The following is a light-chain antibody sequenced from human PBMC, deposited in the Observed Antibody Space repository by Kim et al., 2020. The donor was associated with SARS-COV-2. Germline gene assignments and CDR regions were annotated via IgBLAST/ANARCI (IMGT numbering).Light chain of an antibody. CDR1: KLGDKY. Sequence: SVSPGQTASITCSGDKLGDKYVCWYQQKPGQSPVLVMFQDNKRPSGIPERFSGSNSGNTATLTISGTQAIDEADYYCQAWDSRTVVFGGGTQLTVL. V-gene: IGLV3-1*01. CDR3: QAWDSRTVV. CDR2: QDN. J-gene: IGLJ3*02.